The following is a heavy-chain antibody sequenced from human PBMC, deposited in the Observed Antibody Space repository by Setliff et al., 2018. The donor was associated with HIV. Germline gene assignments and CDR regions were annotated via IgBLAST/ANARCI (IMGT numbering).Heavy chain of an antibody. D-gene: IGHD3-22*01. CDR1: GGSFSAYY. V-gene: IGHV4-34*01. J-gene: IGHJ4*02. CDR3: ARQVYHDSGYYLDH. Sequence: SETLSLTCAVYGGSFSAYYWSWIRQPPGKGLEWIGEINHSGSTNYNPSLKSRVTISADTPKNQFSLKLSSVTAADTALYYCARQVYHDSGYYLDHWGQGTLVTVSS. CDR2: INHSGST.